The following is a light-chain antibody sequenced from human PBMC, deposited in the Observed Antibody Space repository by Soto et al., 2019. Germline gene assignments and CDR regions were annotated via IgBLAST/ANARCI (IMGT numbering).Light chain of an antibody. CDR2: GNS. CDR1: SSNIGAGYD. J-gene: IGLJ2*01. V-gene: IGLV1-40*01. Sequence: QSVLTQPPSVSGAPGQRVTISCTGSSSNIGAGYDVHWYQQLPGTAPKLLMYGNSNRPSGVPDRFSGSKSGTSASLAITGFQAEDEADYYCQSYDSSLSAYVVFGGGTKLTVL. CDR3: QSYDSSLSAYVV.